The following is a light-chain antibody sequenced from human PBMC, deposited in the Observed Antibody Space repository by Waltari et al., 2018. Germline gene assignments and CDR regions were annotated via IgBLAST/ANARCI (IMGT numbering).Light chain of an antibody. J-gene: IGKJ2*01. CDR2: DAS. CDR3: QQYGDSPPYT. V-gene: IGKV3-20*01. CDR1: QSVSRNY. Sequence: EIVLTQSPGTLSLSPGERATLSCRASQSVSRNYLTWYQQKPGQAPRLLIYDASTRATGVPDRFGGSGSGTDFTLTISRLEPEDFAVYYCQQYGDSPPYTFGQWTRLEIK.